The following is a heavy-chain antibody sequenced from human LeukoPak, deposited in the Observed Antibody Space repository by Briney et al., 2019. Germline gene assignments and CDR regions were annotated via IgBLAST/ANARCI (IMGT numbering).Heavy chain of an antibody. CDR1: GFTVSSNY. CDR2: IYSGGST. CDR3: ARGIGWYYFDY. D-gene: IGHD1-26*01. J-gene: IGHJ4*02. Sequence: GGSLRLSCAASGFTVSSNYMSWVRQAPGKGLEWVSVIYSGGSTYYTDSVKGRFTISRHNSKNTLYLQMNSLRAEDTAVYYCARGIGWYYFDYWGQGTLVTVSS. V-gene: IGHV3-53*04.